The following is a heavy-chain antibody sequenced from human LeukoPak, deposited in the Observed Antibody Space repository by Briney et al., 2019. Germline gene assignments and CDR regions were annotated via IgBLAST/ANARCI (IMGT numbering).Heavy chain of an antibody. CDR1: GGSISSSSYY. CDR2: IYYSGST. Sequence: SETLSLTCTVSGGSISSSSYYWGWIRQPPGKGLEWIGSIYYSGSTYYNPSLKSRVTISVDTSNNQFSLKLSSVTAADTAVYYCARLILRGASYYGYFDYWGQGTLVSVSS. D-gene: IGHD1-26*01. V-gene: IGHV4-39*01. J-gene: IGHJ4*02. CDR3: ARLILRGASYYGYFDY.